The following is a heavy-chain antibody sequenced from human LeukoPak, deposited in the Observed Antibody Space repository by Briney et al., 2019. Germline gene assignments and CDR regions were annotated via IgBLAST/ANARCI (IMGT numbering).Heavy chain of an antibody. Sequence: GGSLRLSCAASGFTFTSYVMHWVRQAPGKGLEWVAFIRYDGRNEYYADSVRGRFTISRDNSKNTLYLQMSSLRAEDTAVYYCARCRDAYRNPDYWGQGTLVTVSS. CDR3: ARCRDAYRNPDY. D-gene: IGHD5-24*01. V-gene: IGHV3-30*02. CDR1: GFTFTSYV. J-gene: IGHJ4*02. CDR2: IRYDGRNE.